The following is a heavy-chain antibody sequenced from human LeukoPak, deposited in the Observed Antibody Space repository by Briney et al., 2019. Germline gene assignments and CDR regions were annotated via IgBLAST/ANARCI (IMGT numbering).Heavy chain of an antibody. Sequence: ASVKVSCKASGYTFTSYGISWVRQAPGQGLEWMGWISAYNGNTNYAQKLQGRVTMTTDTSTSTAYMELSSLKSEDTAVYYCARKAGGGNFYILDYWGQGTLVTVSS. CDR3: ARKAGGGNFYILDY. V-gene: IGHV1-18*01. J-gene: IGHJ4*02. CDR1: GYTFTSYG. CDR2: ISAYNGNT. D-gene: IGHD4-23*01.